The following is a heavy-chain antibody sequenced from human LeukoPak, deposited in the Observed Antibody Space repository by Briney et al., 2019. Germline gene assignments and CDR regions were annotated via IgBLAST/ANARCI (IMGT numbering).Heavy chain of an antibody. Sequence: SETLSLTCTVAGGSITRGYWSWIRQPPGKGMEWIGYIYDSGSTNYNPSLKSRVSISGDTSKNQFSMNLSSVTAADTAVYYCARGGWNYGEDFDYWGQGALVTVSS. CDR1: GGSITRGY. V-gene: IGHV4-59*01. D-gene: IGHD1-7*01. CDR2: IYDSGST. CDR3: ARGGWNYGEDFDY. J-gene: IGHJ4*02.